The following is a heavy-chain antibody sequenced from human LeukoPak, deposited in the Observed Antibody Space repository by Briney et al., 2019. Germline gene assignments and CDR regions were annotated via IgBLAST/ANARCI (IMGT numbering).Heavy chain of an antibody. CDR2: INHSGST. J-gene: IGHJ4*02. CDR3: ARGSQYCSGGSCYSSTVTPNFDY. V-gene: IGHV4-34*01. CDR1: GGSFSGYY. D-gene: IGHD2-15*01. Sequence: PSETLSLNCAVYGGSFSGYYWSWIRQPPGKGLEGIGEINHSGSTNHNPSLKSRVTISVDTSNNQFSLKLSSVTAAGTAVYYCARGSQYCSGGSCYSSTVTPNFDYWGQGTLVTVSS.